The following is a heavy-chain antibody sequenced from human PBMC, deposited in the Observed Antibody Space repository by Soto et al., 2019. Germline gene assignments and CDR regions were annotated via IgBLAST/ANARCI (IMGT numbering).Heavy chain of an antibody. D-gene: IGHD5-12*01. V-gene: IGHV6-1*01. CDR1: GDSVSSASAT. J-gene: IGHJ2*01. CDR2: TYYRSKWHN. Sequence: QVQLQQSGPGLVKPSQTLSLICAISGDSVSSASATWSCIRQSPSGRLEWLGRTYYRSKWHNDYAVSVKSRIAIIPDTSKNPLSLQLSSVTLEDTAVYFCARDGSGYQWYFDVWGRGSLVTVSS. CDR3: ARDGSGYQWYFDV.